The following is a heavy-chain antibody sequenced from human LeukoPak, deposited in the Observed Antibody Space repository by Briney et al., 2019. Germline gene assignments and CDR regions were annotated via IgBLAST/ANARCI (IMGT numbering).Heavy chain of an antibody. CDR2: IYTSGST. D-gene: IGHD4-17*01. CDR1: GGSISSYY. Sequence: SETLSLTCTVSGGSISSYYWSCIRQPAGKGLEWIGRIYTSGSTNYNPSLKSRVTMSVDTSKNQFSLKLSSVTAADTAVYYCARGGLILRSSTVTTEWFDPWGQGTLVTVSS. J-gene: IGHJ5*02. CDR3: ARGGLILRSSTVTTEWFDP. V-gene: IGHV4-4*07.